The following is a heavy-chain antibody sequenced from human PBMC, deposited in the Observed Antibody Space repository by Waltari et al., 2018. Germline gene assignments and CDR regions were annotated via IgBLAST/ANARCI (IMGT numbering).Heavy chain of an antibody. D-gene: IGHD1-26*01. J-gene: IGHJ4*02. CDR2: INYSGST. Sequence: QVQLQQWGAGLLKPSETLSLTCAVYGGSFSGSYWSWIRQSPGKGLEWIGEINYSGSTNYKPSLKSRVTISIDTSKTQFSLELTSVTGADTAVYYCAGTPVGVTFLYFDYWGQGTLVTVSS. CDR3: AGTPVGVTFLYFDY. CDR1: GGSFSGSY. V-gene: IGHV4-34*01.